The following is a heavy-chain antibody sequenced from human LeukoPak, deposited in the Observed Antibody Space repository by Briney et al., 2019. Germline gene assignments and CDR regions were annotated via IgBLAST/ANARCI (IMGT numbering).Heavy chain of an antibody. V-gene: IGHV3-23*01. D-gene: IGHD3-22*01. J-gene: IGHJ4*02. CDR1: GFTFSSYA. Sequence: GGSLRLSCAASGFTFSSYAMSWVRQAPGKGLEWVSTISGSGGNTYYGDSVKGRFTISRDNSNNTLYLQMNSLRAEDTAVYFCGRGRVVVSHNFDYWGQGTLVTVSS. CDR2: ISGSGGNT. CDR3: GRGRVVVSHNFDY.